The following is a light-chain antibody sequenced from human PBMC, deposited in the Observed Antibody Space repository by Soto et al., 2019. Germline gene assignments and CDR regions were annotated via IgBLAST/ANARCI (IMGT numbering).Light chain of an antibody. Sequence: QPVLTQPPSASGTPGQRVTISCSGSSSSIGSNTVNWYQQLPGTAPKLLIYNNNQRPSGVPDRISGSKSGTSASLAIGGLQSEDEADYYCAAWDDSLNGFYVFGTGTKLTVL. V-gene: IGLV1-44*01. CDR3: AAWDDSLNGFYV. CDR1: SSSIGSNT. CDR2: NNN. J-gene: IGLJ1*01.